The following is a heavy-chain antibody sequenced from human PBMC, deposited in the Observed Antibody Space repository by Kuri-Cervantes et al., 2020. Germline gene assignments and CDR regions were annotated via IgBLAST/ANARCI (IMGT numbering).Heavy chain of an antibody. V-gene: IGHV3-30*04. D-gene: IGHD2-15*01. Sequence: GGSLRLSCAASGFTFSSYSMHWVRQAPGKGLEWVAVISYDGSNKYYADSVKGRFTISRDNSKITLYLQMNSLRAEDTAVYYCARPKYCSGGSCLLKPSPYYYYGMDVWGQGTTVTVSS. CDR2: ISYDGSNK. CDR3: ARPKYCSGGSCLLKPSPYYYYGMDV. J-gene: IGHJ6*02. CDR1: GFTFSSYS.